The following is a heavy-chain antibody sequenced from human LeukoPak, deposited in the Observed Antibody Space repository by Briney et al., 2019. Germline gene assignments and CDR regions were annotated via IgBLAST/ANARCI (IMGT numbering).Heavy chain of an antibody. J-gene: IGHJ6*04. CDR2: ISNSGDDT. D-gene: IGHD3-16*02. CDR1: GFTFRSYE. CDR3: VRKGTFGGVIARFQYYYAMDV. V-gene: IGHV3-48*03. Sequence: GGSLRLSCAASGFTFRSYEMNWVRQAPGKGLQWVSYISNSGDDTYYTDSVKGRFTISRDNAKSSLSLQMNSLRVEDTATYYCVRKGTFGGVIARFQYYYAMDVWGKGTTVTVSS.